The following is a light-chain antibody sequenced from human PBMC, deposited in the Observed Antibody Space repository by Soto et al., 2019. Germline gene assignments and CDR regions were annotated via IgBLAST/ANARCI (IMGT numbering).Light chain of an antibody. Sequence: DLQMTQSPSSLSASVGDRVTITCRASQSISSYLNWYQQKPGKAPKLLIYAASSLQSGVPSRFSGSGSGTDFTLTISSLQPEDFATYYCQQSYSTPRGTFGQGTKVDIK. CDR3: QQSYSTPRGT. CDR2: AAS. J-gene: IGKJ1*01. CDR1: QSISSY. V-gene: IGKV1-39*01.